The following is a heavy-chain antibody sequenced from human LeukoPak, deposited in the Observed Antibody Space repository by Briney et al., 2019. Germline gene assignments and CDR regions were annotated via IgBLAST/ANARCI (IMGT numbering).Heavy chain of an antibody. J-gene: IGHJ5*02. Sequence: GASVKVSCKASGYTFTGYYMHWVRQAPGQGLEWMGWINPNSGGTNYAQKFQGRVTMTRDTSISTAYMELSRLRSDDTAVYYCARDWASVRTSWRVGVGNWFDPWGQGTLVTVSS. CDR2: INPNSGGT. V-gene: IGHV1-2*02. CDR3: ARDWASVRTSWRVGVGNWFDP. CDR1: GYTFTGYY. D-gene: IGHD1-1*01.